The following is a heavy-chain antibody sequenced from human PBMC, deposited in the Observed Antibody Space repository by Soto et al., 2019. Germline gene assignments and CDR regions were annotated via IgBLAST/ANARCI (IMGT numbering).Heavy chain of an antibody. CDR3: ARNRYYYDSSGYYQDFDY. CDR1: GGTFSSYA. J-gene: IGHJ4*02. V-gene: IGHV1-69*13. D-gene: IGHD3-22*01. CDR2: ISPIFGTA. Sequence: SGKGSCKASGGTFSSYAISWVRQAPGQGLEWRGGISPIFGTANYAQKFHGRVTITADESTSTAYMELSSLRSEDTAVYYCARNRYYYDSSGYYQDFDYWGQGTLVTVSS.